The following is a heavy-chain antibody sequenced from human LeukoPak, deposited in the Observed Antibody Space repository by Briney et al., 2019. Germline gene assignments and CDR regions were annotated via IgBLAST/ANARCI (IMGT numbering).Heavy chain of an antibody. CDR2: ISSHSSTI. V-gene: IGHV3-48*01. D-gene: IGHD3-9*01. CDR1: GFPFSSYS. Sequence: GGSLRLSCAASGFPFSSYSMNWVRQAPGKGPEWISYISSHSSTIYYADSVQGRFTISRDNAKNSLYLQMNSLRAEDTAVYYCARDHRYGGLFDSWGQGILVTVSS. CDR3: ARDHRYGGLFDS. J-gene: IGHJ4*02.